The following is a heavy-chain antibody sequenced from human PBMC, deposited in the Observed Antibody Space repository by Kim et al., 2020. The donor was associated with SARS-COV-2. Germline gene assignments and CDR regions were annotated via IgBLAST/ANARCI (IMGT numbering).Heavy chain of an antibody. Sequence: ASERYYADSVRGRFSISRDNAKNSLFLQMNSLRVGDTALYYCARDSVARDYWGQGTLVSVSS. D-gene: IGHD2-15*01. CDR2: ASER. V-gene: IGHV3-7*01. J-gene: IGHJ4*02. CDR3: ARDSVARDY.